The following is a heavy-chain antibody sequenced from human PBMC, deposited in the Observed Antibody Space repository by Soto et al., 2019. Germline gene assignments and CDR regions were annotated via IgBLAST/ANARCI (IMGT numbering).Heavy chain of an antibody. Sequence: GASVKVSCKASGYTFTSYSIHWVRQVPGQGLEWMAMINPSSGSTDYAQTFQGRVTMTRDTSTSTAYMELSSLRSEDTAVYYCATDRADRQPGAFWGQGTTVTVSS. D-gene: IGHD1-1*01. CDR1: GYTFTSYS. CDR3: ATDRADRQPGAF. CDR2: INPSSGST. J-gene: IGHJ6*02. V-gene: IGHV1-46*01.